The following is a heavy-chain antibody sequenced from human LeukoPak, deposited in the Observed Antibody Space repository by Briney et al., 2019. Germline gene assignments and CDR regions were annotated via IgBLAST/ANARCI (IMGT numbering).Heavy chain of an antibody. CDR3: AKERSGYTNPYYFDY. D-gene: IGHD3-16*02. J-gene: IGHJ4*02. CDR1: GSPFSTYA. Sequence: GGTLRLSCVASGSPFSTYAMSWVRQAQGKGLEWVSTISGSGANTYYTDSARGRFTISRDNSKNTLYLQMSSRRAEDTAVYYCAKERSGYTNPYYFDYWGQGTLVTVSS. V-gene: IGHV3-23*01. CDR2: ISGSGANT.